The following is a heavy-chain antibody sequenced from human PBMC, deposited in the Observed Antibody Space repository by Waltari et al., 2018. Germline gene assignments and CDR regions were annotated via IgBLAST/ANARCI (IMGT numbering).Heavy chain of an antibody. Sequence: QVQLQESGPGLVKPSETLSLTCAVSGYSISTDYYWVWIRQPPGKGLEWIGNIHHSGSTYYNPSLKSRVSISLDTSKNQFSLERSSLTADDTAVYYCARGQGYWGQGTLVTVSS. V-gene: IGHV4-38-2*01. CDR2: IHHSGST. CDR3: ARGQGY. CDR1: GYSISTDYY. J-gene: IGHJ4*02.